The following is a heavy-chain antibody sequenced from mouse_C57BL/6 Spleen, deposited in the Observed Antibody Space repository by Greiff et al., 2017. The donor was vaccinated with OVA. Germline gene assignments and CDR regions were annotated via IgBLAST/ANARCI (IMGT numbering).Heavy chain of an antibody. CDR1: GFTFSSYG. Sequence: EVKVVESGGDLVKPGGSLKLSCAASGFTFSSYGMSWVRQTPDKRLEWVATISSGGSYTYYPDSVKGRFTISRDNAKNTPYLQMSSLKSEDTAMYYCARLERDYYGSHWYFDVWGTGTTVTVSS. J-gene: IGHJ1*03. CDR3: ARLERDYYGSHWYFDV. V-gene: IGHV5-6*01. D-gene: IGHD1-1*01. CDR2: ISSGGSYT.